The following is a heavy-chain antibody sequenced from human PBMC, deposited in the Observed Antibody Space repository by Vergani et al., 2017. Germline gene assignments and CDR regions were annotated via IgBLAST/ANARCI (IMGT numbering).Heavy chain of an antibody. CDR3: ARHTTYTDS. J-gene: IGHJ4*02. V-gene: IGHV5-51*01. CDR1: EYSFGNYW. CDR2: IYPADSYT. Sequence: EVELVQSGPEMRKPGESLKISCKGSEYSFGNYWIGWVRQMPGKGLEGMGIIYPADSYTRYSPSFQGQVTISADKSISTAFLQWDSLKASDTALYYCARHTTYTDSWGQGTLVTVSS. D-gene: IGHD1-1*01.